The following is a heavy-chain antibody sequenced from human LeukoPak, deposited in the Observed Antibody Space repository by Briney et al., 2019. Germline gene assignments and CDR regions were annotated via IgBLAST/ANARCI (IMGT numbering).Heavy chain of an antibody. CDR2: INWNGGST. CDR1: GFTFDDYG. CDR3: ARDRGYSGYGYFDY. V-gene: IGHV3-20*04. D-gene: IGHD5-12*01. J-gene: IGHJ4*02. Sequence: GGSLRLSCAASGFTFDDYGMSWVRQAPGKGLEWVSGINWNGGSTGYADSVKGRFTISRDNAKNSLYLQMNSLRAEDTALYYCARDRGYSGYGYFDYWGQGTLVTVSS.